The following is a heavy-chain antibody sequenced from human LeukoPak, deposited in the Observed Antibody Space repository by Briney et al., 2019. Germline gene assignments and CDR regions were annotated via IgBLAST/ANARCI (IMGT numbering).Heavy chain of an antibody. D-gene: IGHD1-26*01. CDR2: IGTVDDT. CDR3: AKGGKWDVTPFDY. CDR1: GFTFSKYD. Sequence: PGGSLRLSCAASGFTFSKYDMHWVRQATGKGLEWVSAIGTVDDTYSPGSVKGRFTISRENAKNSLYLQMNSLRAEDTAIYYCAKGGKWDVTPFDYWGQGTLVTVSP. J-gene: IGHJ4*02. V-gene: IGHV3-13*01.